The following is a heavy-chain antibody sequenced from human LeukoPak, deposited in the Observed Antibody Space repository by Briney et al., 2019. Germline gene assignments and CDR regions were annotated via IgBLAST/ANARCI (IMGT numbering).Heavy chain of an antibody. CDR3: ARGSTYYDFWSGYHARFDY. J-gene: IGHJ4*02. Sequence: PSETLSLTCAVYGYSISSGYYWGWIRQPPGKGLEWIGSIYHSGSTYYNPSLKSRVAISVDTSKNQFSLKLSSVTAADTAVYYCARGSTYYDFWSGYHARFDYWGQGTLVTVSS. D-gene: IGHD3-3*01. V-gene: IGHV4-38-2*01. CDR1: GYSISSGYY. CDR2: IYHSGST.